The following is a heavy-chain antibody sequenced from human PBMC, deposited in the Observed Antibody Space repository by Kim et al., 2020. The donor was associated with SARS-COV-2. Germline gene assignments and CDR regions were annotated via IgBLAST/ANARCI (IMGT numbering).Heavy chain of an antibody. V-gene: IGHV4-39*01. D-gene: IGHD3-22*01. J-gene: IGHJ4*02. CDR2: IYYSGST. CDR3: ARHGSSGVIVVVITEFDY. CDR1: GGSISSSSYY. Sequence: SETLSLTCTVSGGSISSSSYYWGWIRQPPVKGLEWIGSIYYSGSTYYNPSLKSRVTISVDTSKNQFSLKLSSVTAADTAVYYCARHGSSGVIVVVITEFDYWGQGTLVTVSS.